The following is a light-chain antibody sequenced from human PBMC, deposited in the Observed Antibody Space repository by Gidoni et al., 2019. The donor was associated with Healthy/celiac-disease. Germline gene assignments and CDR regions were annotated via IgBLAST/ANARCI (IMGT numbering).Light chain of an antibody. CDR2: QVS. CDR1: KLGDKY. CDR3: QAWDSSTVV. V-gene: IGLV3-1*01. Sequence: SSALTQPPSVSVSPGQTASITCSGDKLGDKYACWYQQKPGQSPVLVIYQVSKRPSGLPERFSGSNSGNTATLTISGTQAMDEDDYYCQAWDSSTVVFGGGTKLTVL. J-gene: IGLJ2*01.